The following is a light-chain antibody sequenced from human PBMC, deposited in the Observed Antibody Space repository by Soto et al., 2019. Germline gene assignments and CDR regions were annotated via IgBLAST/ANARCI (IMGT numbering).Light chain of an antibody. V-gene: IGKV1-9*01. CDR2: AAS. CDR3: QQLNSYPL. J-gene: IGKJ3*01. Sequence: DIQLTQSPSFLSASVGDRVTITCRASQGISSYLAWYQQKPGKAPKLLIYAASTLQSGVPSRFSGSGSGTEFTLTNSSLQAEDFATYYCQQLNSYPLFGPGTKVDIK. CDR1: QGISSY.